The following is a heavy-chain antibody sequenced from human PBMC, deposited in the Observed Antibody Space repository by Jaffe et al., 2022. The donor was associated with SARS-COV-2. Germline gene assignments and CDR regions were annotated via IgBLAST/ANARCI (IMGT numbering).Heavy chain of an antibody. CDR2: IYYSGST. D-gene: IGHD2-2*01. V-gene: IGHV4-39*01. Sequence: QLQLQESGPGLVKPSETLSLTCTVSGGSISSSSYYWGWIRQPPGKGLEWIGSIYYSGSTYYNPSLKSRVTISVDTSKNQFSLKLSSVTAADTAVYYCARWAEGYCSSTSCLGDNWFDPWGQGTLVTVSS. J-gene: IGHJ5*02. CDR3: ARWAEGYCSSTSCLGDNWFDP. CDR1: GGSISSSSYY.